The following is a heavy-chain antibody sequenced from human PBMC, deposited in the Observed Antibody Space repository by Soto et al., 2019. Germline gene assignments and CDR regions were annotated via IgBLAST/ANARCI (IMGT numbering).Heavy chain of an antibody. CDR3: AKDQVGDLTTVTSHYYNGMDV. D-gene: IGHD4-4*01. V-gene: IGHV3-23*01. CDR1: GFTFSSYA. Sequence: PGGSLILSCAASGFTFSSYAMSWVRQAPGKGLEWVSAISGSGGSTYYADSVKGRFTISRDNSKNTLYLQMNSLRAEDTAVYYCAKDQVGDLTTVTSHYYNGMDVWGQGTTVTVSS. J-gene: IGHJ6*02. CDR2: ISGSGGST.